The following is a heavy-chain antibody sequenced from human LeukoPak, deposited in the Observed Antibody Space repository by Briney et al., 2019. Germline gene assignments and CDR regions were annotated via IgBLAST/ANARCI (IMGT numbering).Heavy chain of an antibody. D-gene: IGHD3-22*01. Sequence: GGSLRLSCAASGFTFSSYAMHWVRQAPGKGLEWVAVISYDGSNKYYADSVKGRFTISRDNSKNTLYPQMNSLRAEDTAVYYCARDLHYYDSSGYLDYWGQGTLVTVSS. CDR1: GFTFSSYA. J-gene: IGHJ4*02. V-gene: IGHV3-30-3*01. CDR3: ARDLHYYDSSGYLDY. CDR2: ISYDGSNK.